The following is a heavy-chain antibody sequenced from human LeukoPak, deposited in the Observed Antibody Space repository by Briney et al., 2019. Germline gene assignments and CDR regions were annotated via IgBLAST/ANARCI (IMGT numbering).Heavy chain of an antibody. CDR3: ARGDFWSGYPNY. V-gene: IGHV5-51*02. J-gene: IGHJ4*02. CDR2: IYPCDSDT. CDR1: GYSFTSYW. Sequence: GGSLLISCKGSGYSFTSYWTIWVRQMPGKRVEWLVIIYPCDSDTRYSPSFQGQVTISADKSISTAYLQWSSLKASDTAMYYCARGDFWSGYPNYWGQGTLVTVSS. D-gene: IGHD3-3*01.